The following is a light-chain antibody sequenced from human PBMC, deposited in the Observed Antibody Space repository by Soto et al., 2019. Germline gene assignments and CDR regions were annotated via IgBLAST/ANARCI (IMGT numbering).Light chain of an antibody. V-gene: IGKV1-5*03. J-gene: IGKJ1*01. CDR2: KAS. CDR3: QHYHSYPYA. CDR1: QSISSW. Sequence: DIQMTQSPSTLSASVGDRVTISCRDSQSISSWLAWYQQKPGKAPKLLIYKASSLESGVPSRFSGGGSGTEVPLPNSSPQPDDFATQYCQHYHSYPYAFGQGPKMEIK.